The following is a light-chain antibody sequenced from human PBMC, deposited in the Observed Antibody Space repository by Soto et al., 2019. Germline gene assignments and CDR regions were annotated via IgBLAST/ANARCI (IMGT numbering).Light chain of an antibody. CDR3: TSYTSSSTQV. J-gene: IGLJ1*01. CDR1: SSDVGGYDY. Sequence: QSALTQPASVSGSPGQSITISCTGTSSDVGGYDYVFWYQQHPGTAPRLIIFEVTNRPSGVSNRFSGSKSGNTASLTISGLQAEDEADYYCTSYTSSSTQVFGTGTKVTVL. V-gene: IGLV2-14*01. CDR2: EVT.